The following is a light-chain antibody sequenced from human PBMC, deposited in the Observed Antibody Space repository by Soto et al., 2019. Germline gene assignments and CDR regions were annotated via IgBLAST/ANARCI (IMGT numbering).Light chain of an antibody. J-gene: IGKJ1*01. V-gene: IGKV3-15*01. CDR3: QQYNNWPPWT. Sequence: EIVMTQSPATLSVSPGERATFSCRASQSVRSNLAWYQQKPGQAHRLLIYGASTRATCVPARFSGSGSGKEFTLTNRSLLSEYFAVYYCQQYNNWPPWTFGQGTKVEIK. CDR1: QSVRSN. CDR2: GAS.